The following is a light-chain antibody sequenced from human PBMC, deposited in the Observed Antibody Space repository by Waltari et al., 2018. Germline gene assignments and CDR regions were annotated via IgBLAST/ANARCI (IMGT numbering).Light chain of an antibody. J-gene: IGLJ3*02. CDR1: SGDFGHYNL. Sequence: QSALTQPASVSGSPGQSITISCTGTSGDFGHYNLVSWYQQHPGKAPKLMIYEVNKRSSGVSNRFSGFRSGNTASLTISGLQAEDEADYYCCSYAGSIPVVFGGGTKLTVL. CDR2: EVN. CDR3: CSYAGSIPVV. V-gene: IGLV2-23*02.